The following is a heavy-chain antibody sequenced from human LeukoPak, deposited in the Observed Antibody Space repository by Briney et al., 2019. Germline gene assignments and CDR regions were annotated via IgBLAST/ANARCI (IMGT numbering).Heavy chain of an antibody. V-gene: IGHV3-23*01. CDR3: AKEWAPTRYYDFWSGYSSWFDP. CDR2: ISGSGGST. D-gene: IGHD3-3*01. J-gene: IGHJ5*02. CDR1: GFTFSSYA. Sequence: PGGSLRLSCAASGFTFSSYAMSWVRQAPGKGLEWVSAISGSGGSTYYADSVKGRFTISRDNSKNTLYLQMNSLRAEDTAVYYCAKEWAPTRYYDFWSGYSSWFDPWGQGTLVTVSS.